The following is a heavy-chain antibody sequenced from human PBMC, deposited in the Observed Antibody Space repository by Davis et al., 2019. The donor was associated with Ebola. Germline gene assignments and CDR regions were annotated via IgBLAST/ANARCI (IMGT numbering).Heavy chain of an antibody. J-gene: IGHJ6*02. CDR1: GFTFSSYA. CDR2: ISYDGSNK. CDR3: ARDPGGGSGLGMDV. V-gene: IGHV3-30-3*01. D-gene: IGHD2-15*01. Sequence: GESLKISCAASGFTFSSYAMHWVRQAPGKGLEWVAVISYDGSNKYYADSVKGRFTISRDNSKNTLYLQMNSLRAEDTAVYYCARDPGGGSGLGMDVWGQGTTVTVSS.